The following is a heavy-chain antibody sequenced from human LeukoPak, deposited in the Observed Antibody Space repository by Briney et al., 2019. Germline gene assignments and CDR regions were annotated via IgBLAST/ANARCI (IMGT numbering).Heavy chain of an antibody. CDR3: AKNTRGQQLVRWSYFDY. CDR1: GFTFSSYW. D-gene: IGHD6-13*01. J-gene: IGHJ4*02. CDR2: IKQDGSEK. V-gene: IGHV3-7*03. Sequence: PGGSLRLSCAASGFTFSSYWMSWVRQAPGKGLEWVANIKQDGSEKYYVDSVKGRFTISRDNSKNTLYLQMNSLRAEDTAVYYCAKNTRGQQLVRWSYFDYWGQGTLATVSS.